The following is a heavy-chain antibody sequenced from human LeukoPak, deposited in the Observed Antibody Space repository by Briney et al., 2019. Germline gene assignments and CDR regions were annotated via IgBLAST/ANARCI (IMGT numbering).Heavy chain of an antibody. CDR1: GFTFSRFA. J-gene: IGHJ4*02. Sequence: GRPLRLSCAASGFTFSRFAMHWVRQAPGKGLEWVAGTPYDGRNEYYADSVRGRFTISRDNSKGTLDLQMNSLRTEDTAVYYCVRAFREWVQFYFDYWGQGTLVTVSS. CDR2: TPYDGRNE. CDR3: VRAFREWVQFYFDY. V-gene: IGHV3-30*04. D-gene: IGHD5-24*01.